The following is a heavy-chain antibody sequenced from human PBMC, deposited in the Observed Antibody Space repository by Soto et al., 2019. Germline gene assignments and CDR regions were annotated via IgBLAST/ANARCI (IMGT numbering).Heavy chain of an antibody. Sequence: SETLSLTCTVSGGSISSGGYYWSWIRQHPGKGLEWIGYIYYSGSTYYNPSLKSRVTISVDTSKNQFSLKLSSVTAADTDVYYCARDHDTDMTYWGQGTLVTVSS. CDR2: IYYSGST. V-gene: IGHV4-31*03. D-gene: IGHD5-18*01. CDR1: GGSISSGGYY. CDR3: ARDHDTDMTY. J-gene: IGHJ4*02.